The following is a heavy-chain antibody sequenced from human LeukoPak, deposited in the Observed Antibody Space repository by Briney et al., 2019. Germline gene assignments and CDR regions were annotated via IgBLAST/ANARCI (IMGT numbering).Heavy chain of an antibody. CDR2: IYYSGST. D-gene: IGHD1-7*01. Sequence: TLSLTCTVSGGSISSGGYYWSWIRQHPGKGLEWIGYIYYSGSTYYNPSLKSRVTISVDTSKNQFSLKLSSVTAADTAVYYCASSIAGTTRYYYYMDVWGKGTTVTVSS. V-gene: IGHV4-31*03. CDR1: GGSISSGGYY. J-gene: IGHJ6*03. CDR3: ASSIAGTTRYYYYMDV.